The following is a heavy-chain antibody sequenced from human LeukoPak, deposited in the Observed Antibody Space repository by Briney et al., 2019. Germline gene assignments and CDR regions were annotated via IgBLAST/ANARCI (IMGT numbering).Heavy chain of an antibody. V-gene: IGHV1-69*13. CDR2: IIPIFGTA. CDR1: GGTFSSYA. CDR3: ARDGLPYLTGHPSPLDY. Sequence: GASVKVSCKASGGTFSSYAISWVRQAPGQGLEWMGGIIPIFGTANHAQKFQGRVTITADESTSTAYMELSSLRSEDTAVYYCARDGLPYLTGHPSPLDYWGQGTLVTVSS. J-gene: IGHJ4*02. D-gene: IGHD3-9*01.